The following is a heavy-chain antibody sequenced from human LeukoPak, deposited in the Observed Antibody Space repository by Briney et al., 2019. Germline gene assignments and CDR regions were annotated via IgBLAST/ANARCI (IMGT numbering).Heavy chain of an antibody. Sequence: ASVKVSCKASGYTFTSYDINWVRQAPGQGLEWMGWMKLNSGNTGYAQKFQGRVTMTRNTSISTAYMELSSLRSEDTAVYYCARDRARDIVATIGGGFDPWGQGTLVTVSS. CDR3: ARDRARDIVATIGGGFDP. D-gene: IGHD5-12*01. V-gene: IGHV1-8*01. CDR1: GYTFTSYD. J-gene: IGHJ5*02. CDR2: MKLNSGNT.